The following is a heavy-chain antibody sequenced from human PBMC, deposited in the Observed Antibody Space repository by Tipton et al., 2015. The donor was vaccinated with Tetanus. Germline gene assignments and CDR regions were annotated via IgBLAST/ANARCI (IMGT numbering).Heavy chain of an antibody. D-gene: IGHD5-18*01. CDR3: ARVFTRGYTYGTTFDY. CDR1: GGSISSYY. V-gene: IGHV4-59*08. J-gene: IGHJ4*02. CDR2: IYYSGST. Sequence: LRLSCTVSGGSISSYYWSWIRQPPGKGLEWIGYIYYSGSTNYNPSLKSRVTISVDTSKNQFSLKVTSVTAADTAVYYCARVFTRGYTYGTTFDYWGQGTLVTVSS.